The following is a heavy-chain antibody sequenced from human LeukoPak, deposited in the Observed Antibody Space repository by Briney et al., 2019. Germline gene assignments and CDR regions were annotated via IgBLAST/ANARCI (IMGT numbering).Heavy chain of an antibody. V-gene: IGHV4-59*08. CDR3: ARAVSGRFDY. CDR1: GGSMSPYH. D-gene: IGHD6-19*01. CDR2: IYYSGST. Sequence: SETLSLTCTVFGGSMSPYHWGWIRQPPGKGLEWTGYIYYSGSTNYNPSLKSRVTISVDTSKNQFSLKLSSVTAADTAIYYCARAVSGRFDYWGQGTLVTVSS. J-gene: IGHJ4*02.